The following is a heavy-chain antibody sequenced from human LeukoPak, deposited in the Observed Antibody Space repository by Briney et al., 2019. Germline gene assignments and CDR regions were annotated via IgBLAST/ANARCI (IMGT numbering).Heavy chain of an antibody. V-gene: IGHV4-59*08. CDR3: ARAVSGRFDY. CDR1: GGSMSPYH. D-gene: IGHD6-19*01. CDR2: IYYSGST. Sequence: SETLSLTCTVFGGSMSPYHWGWIRQPPGKGLEWTGYIYYSGSTNYNPSLKSRVTISVDTSKNQFSLKLSSVTAADTAIYYCARAVSGRFDYWGQGTLVTVSS. J-gene: IGHJ4*02.